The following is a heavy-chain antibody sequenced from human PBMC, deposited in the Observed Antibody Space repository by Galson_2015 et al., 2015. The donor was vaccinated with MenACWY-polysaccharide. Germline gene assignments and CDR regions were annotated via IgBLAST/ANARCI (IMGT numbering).Heavy chain of an antibody. Sequence: SLRLSCAASGFSLGAWYMSWIRQAPGKGLEWLSYISKSGDSIYYADSVRGRFTISRGNARNSLYLQVNSLEAEDTAIYYCARGHYGLDVWGQGTTVTVSS. J-gene: IGHJ6*02. CDR2: ISKSGDSI. V-gene: IGHV3-11*01. CDR3: ARGHYGLDV. CDR1: GFSLGAWY.